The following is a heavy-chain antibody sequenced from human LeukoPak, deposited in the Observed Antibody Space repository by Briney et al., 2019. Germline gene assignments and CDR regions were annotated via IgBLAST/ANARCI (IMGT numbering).Heavy chain of an antibody. D-gene: IGHD6-19*01. J-gene: IGHJ6*02. V-gene: IGHV4-4*02. CDR1: GGSISTSNW. CDR3: AREAVAGYGMDV. Sequence: PSGALSLTCAVSGGSISTSNWWSGVRRPPGKGREWIGEIYHSGSTNYNPSIKSRVTIPVDKSKNQFSLKLSSVTAADTAVYYCAREAVAGYGMDVWGQGTTVTVSS. CDR2: IYHSGST.